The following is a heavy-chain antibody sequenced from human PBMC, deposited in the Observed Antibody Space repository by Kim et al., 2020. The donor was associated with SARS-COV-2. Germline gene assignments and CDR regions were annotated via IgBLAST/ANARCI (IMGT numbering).Heavy chain of an antibody. CDR2: FDPEDGET. D-gene: IGHD2-21*01. CDR3: AHISLGPNWFDP. Sequence: ASVKVSCKVSGYTLTELSMHWVRQAPGKGLEWMGGFDPEDGETIYAQKFQGRVTMTEDTSTDTAYMELSSLRSEDTAVYYCAHISLGPNWFDPWGQGTLVTVSS. J-gene: IGHJ5*02. CDR1: GYTLTELS. V-gene: IGHV1-24*01.